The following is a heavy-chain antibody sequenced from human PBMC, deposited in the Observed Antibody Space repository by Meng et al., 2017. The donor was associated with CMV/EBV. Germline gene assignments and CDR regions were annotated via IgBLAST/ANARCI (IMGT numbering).Heavy chain of an antibody. CDR1: GFTFSSYS. CDR3: ARAAGSLLRYYFDY. D-gene: IGHD3-10*01. V-gene: IGHV3-21*01. J-gene: IGHJ4*02. CDR2: ISSSSSYI. Sequence: GGSLRLSCAASGFTFSSYSMNWVRQAPGKGLEWVSSISSSSSYIYYADSVKGRFTISRDNAKNSLYLQINSLRAEDTAVYYCARAAGSLLRYYFDYWGQGTLVTVSS.